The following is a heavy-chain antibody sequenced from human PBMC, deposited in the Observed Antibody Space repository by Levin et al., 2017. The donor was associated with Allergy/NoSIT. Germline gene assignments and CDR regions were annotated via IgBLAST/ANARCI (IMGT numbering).Heavy chain of an antibody. CDR3: AKDFGRGYSYGLRYFQH. D-gene: IGHD5-18*01. J-gene: IGHJ1*01. V-gene: IGHV3-23*01. CDR1: GFTFSSYA. CDR2: ISGSGGST. Sequence: GGSLRLSCAASGFTFSSYAMSWVRQAPGKGLEWVSAISGSGGSTYYADSVKGRFTISRDNSKNTLYLQMNSLRAEDTAVYYCAKDFGRGYSYGLRYFQHWGQGTLVTVSS.